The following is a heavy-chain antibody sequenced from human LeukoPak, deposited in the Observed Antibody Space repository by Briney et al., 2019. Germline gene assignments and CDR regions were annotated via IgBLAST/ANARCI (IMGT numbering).Heavy chain of an antibody. D-gene: IGHD2-2*01. Sequence: SETLSLTCAVYGGSFSGYYWSWIRQPPGKGLEWIGYIYYSGSTNYNPSLKSRVTISVDTSKNQFSLKLSSVTAADTAVYYCARDNGVGYWGQGTLVTVSS. V-gene: IGHV4-59*01. CDR1: GGSFSGYY. J-gene: IGHJ4*02. CDR2: IYYSGST. CDR3: ARDNGVGY.